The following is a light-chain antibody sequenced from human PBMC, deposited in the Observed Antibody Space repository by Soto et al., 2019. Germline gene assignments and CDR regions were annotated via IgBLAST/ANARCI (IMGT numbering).Light chain of an antibody. CDR1: QGINSD. J-gene: IGKJ1*01. Sequence: IQLTQSPSSLSASVGDRVDITCRASQGINSDLAWYQQKPGKAPKLLIFAAFSLENGVPSRFSGSGSGAEFTLTISSLQPDDFATYYCQHYKMYSPWTFGQGTKVDIK. V-gene: IGKV1-9*01. CDR3: QHYKMYSPWT. CDR2: AAF.